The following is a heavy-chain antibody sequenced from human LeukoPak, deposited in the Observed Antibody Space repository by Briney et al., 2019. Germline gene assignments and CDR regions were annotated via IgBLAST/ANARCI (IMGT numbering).Heavy chain of an antibody. D-gene: IGHD2-21*01. CDR3: AKCSENCGNDAFDI. CDR1: GFIFSNFA. V-gene: IGHV3-23*01. Sequence: GGSLRLSCEGSGFIFSNFAMNWVRQAPGKGPEWLSSIKGGGASPYYADSVKGRFTISRDNSKNTLYLEMNSLRAEDTALYYCAKCSENCGNDAFDIWGQGTMVTVSS. CDR2: IKGGGASP. J-gene: IGHJ3*02.